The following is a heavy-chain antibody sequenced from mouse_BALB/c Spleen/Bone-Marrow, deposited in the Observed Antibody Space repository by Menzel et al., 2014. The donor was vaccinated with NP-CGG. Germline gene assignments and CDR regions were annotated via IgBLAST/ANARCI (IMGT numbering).Heavy chain of an antibody. CDR1: GYSITSGYY. J-gene: IGHJ3*01. CDR3: ARIPYDGYPSY. CDR2: IRYDGNN. D-gene: IGHD2-3*01. Sequence: EVQVVESGPGLVKPSQSLSLICSVTGYSITSGYYWNLIRQFPGNKLDWMGYIRYDGNNNYNPSLKNRISITRDTCKNQFFLKLNSVTTENTATYYCARIPYDGYPSYWGQGTLVTVSA. V-gene: IGHV3-6*02.